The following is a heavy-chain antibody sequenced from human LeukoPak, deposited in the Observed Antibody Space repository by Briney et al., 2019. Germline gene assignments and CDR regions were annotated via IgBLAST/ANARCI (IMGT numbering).Heavy chain of an antibody. V-gene: IGHV4-4*07. CDR3: ARVGDYALKD. CDR1: GGSISSYH. J-gene: IGHJ4*02. CDR2: IYTSGST. Sequence: SETLSLTCIVSGGSISSYHWSWIRQPAGKGLEWIGRIYTSGSTDYNPSLKSRVTMSVDTPKNQFSLKLSSVTAADTAVYYCARVGDYALKDWGQGTLVTVSS. D-gene: IGHD3-16*01.